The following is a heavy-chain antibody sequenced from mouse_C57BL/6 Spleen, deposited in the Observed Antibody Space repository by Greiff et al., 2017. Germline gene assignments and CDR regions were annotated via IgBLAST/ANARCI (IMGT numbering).Heavy chain of an antibody. V-gene: IGHV1-82*01. J-gene: IGHJ2*01. Sequence: QVQLQQSGPELVKPGASVKISCKASGYAFSSSWMNWVKQRPGKGLEWIGRIYPGDGDTTYNGKFKGKATLTADKSSSTAYMQLSSLTSEDSAVYFWAKGESTTVDYWGQGTTLTVSS. CDR3: AKGESTTVDY. CDR2: IYPGDGDT. D-gene: IGHD1-1*01. CDR1: GYAFSSSW.